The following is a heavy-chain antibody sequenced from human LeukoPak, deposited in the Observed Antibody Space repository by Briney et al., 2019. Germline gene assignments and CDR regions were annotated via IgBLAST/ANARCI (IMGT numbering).Heavy chain of an antibody. Sequence: PSETLSLTCTVSGGSISGHYWSWIRQPPGKGLEWIGYIYYSGSTNYNPSFKSRVTISVDTSKKQLSLKLTSVTAADTAVYYCARGGDYSFDSSGYLFDYWGQGTLVTVSS. V-gene: IGHV4-59*11. CDR1: GGSISGHY. D-gene: IGHD3-22*01. CDR2: IYYSGST. CDR3: ARGGDYSFDSSGYLFDY. J-gene: IGHJ4*02.